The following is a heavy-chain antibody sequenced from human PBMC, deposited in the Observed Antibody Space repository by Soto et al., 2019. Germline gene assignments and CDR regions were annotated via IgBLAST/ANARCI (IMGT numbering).Heavy chain of an antibody. CDR1: GGTFSSYT. CDR2: IIPILGIA. D-gene: IGHD2-15*01. V-gene: IGHV1-69*02. J-gene: IGHJ5*02. Sequence: QVQLVQSGAEVKKPGSSVKVSCKASGGTFSSYTISWLRQAPGQGLEWMGRIIPILGIANYAQKFQGRVTITADKSPSTAYMELSSLRSEDPAVYYCAGGQTSLTAAKGFGWFDPWGQGTLVTVSS. CDR3: AGGQTSLTAAKGFGWFDP.